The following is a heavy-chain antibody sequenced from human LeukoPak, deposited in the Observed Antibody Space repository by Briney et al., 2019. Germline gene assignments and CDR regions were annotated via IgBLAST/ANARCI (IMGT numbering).Heavy chain of an antibody. CDR3: ARGYGEDYCSAVSCRWYDY. V-gene: IGHV3-7*04. D-gene: IGHD2-15*01. Sequence: GGSLRLSCAASGFTFSNYWMTWVRQAPGNGLEWVANIKQGGNEKYYVDSVKGRFTISRGNAKNSLHLQMNSLRSEDTAVYYCARGYGEDYCSAVSCRWYDYWGQGTLVTVSS. CDR2: IKQGGNEK. CDR1: GFTFSNYW. J-gene: IGHJ4*02.